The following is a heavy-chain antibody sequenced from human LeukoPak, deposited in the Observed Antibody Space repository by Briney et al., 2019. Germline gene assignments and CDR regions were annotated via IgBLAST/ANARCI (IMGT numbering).Heavy chain of an antibody. CDR1: GFTFSSYS. CDR3: ARVGCYYDEGAFDI. V-gene: IGHV3-48*02. Sequence: GGSLRLSCAASGFTFSSYSMNWVRQAPGKGLEWVSYISTSSNTIYYADSVKGRFTISRDNAMNSLYLQMNSLRDEDTAVYYCARVGCYYDEGAFDIWGQGTMVTVSS. J-gene: IGHJ3*02. CDR2: ISTSSNTI. D-gene: IGHD3-22*01.